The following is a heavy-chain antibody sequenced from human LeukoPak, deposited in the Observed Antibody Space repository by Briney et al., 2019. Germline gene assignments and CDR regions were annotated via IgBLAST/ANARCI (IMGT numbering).Heavy chain of an antibody. J-gene: IGHJ4*02. CDR3: ARDAPYYYDSSGYYYSPFDY. CDR2: IRYDGSNK. Sequence: GGSLRLSCAASGFTFSSYGMHWVRQAPGKGLEWVAFIRYDGSNKYYADSVKGRFTISRDNSKNTLYLQMNSLRAEDTAVYYCARDAPYYYDSSGYYYSPFDYWGQGTLVTVSS. V-gene: IGHV3-30*02. CDR1: GFTFSSYG. D-gene: IGHD3-22*01.